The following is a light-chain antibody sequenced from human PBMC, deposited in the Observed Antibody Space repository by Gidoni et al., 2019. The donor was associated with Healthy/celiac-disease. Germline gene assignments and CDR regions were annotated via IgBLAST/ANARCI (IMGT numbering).Light chain of an antibody. Sequence: ELVLTQSPGTLSLSPGERATLSCRASQSVSSSYLAWYQQKPGQAPRLLIYGASSRATGIPDRFSGSGSGTDFTLIISRLEPEDFAVYYCQQYGSSPLTFGPGTKVDIK. CDR3: QQYGSSPLT. CDR1: QSVSSSY. J-gene: IGKJ3*01. V-gene: IGKV3-20*01. CDR2: GAS.